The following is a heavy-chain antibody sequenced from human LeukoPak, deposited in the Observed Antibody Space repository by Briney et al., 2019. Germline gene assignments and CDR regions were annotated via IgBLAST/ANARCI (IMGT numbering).Heavy chain of an antibody. CDR3: AKPLPYYYDSSEGGGLDY. V-gene: IGHV3-23*01. Sequence: PGGSLRLSCAASGFTFSSYAMSWVRQAPGKGLEWVSAISGSGGSTYYADSVKGRFTISRDNSKNALYLQMNSLRAEDTAVYYCAKPLPYYYDSSEGGGLDYWGQGTLVTVSS. J-gene: IGHJ4*02. CDR1: GFTFSSYA. D-gene: IGHD3-22*01. CDR2: ISGSGGST.